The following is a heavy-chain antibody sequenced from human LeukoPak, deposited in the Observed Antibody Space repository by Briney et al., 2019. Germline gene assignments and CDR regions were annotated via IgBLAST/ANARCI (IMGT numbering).Heavy chain of an antibody. Sequence: GASVKVSCTASGGTFSIYAISWVRQAPGQGLEWMGGIIPIFGTANYAQKFQGRVTITTDESTSTAYMELSSLRSEDTAVYYCARDRLGCSSTSCYHYYMDVWGKGTTVTVSS. V-gene: IGHV1-69*05. CDR2: IIPIFGTA. J-gene: IGHJ6*03. D-gene: IGHD2-2*01. CDR1: GGTFSIYA. CDR3: ARDRLGCSSTSCYHYYMDV.